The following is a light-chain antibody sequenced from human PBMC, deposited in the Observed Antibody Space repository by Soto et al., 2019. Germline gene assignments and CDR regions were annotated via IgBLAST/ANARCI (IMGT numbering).Light chain of an antibody. V-gene: IGKV1-8*01. J-gene: IGKJ1*01. Sequence: AIRMTQSPSSLSASTGDRVTITCRASQGISSYLAWYQQKPGKAPKLLIYATSSLHSGVPSRFSGSRSGTDFNLTISSLQPEDFATYYCLHQYNYSWTFGQGTKVDIK. CDR3: LHQYNYSWT. CDR1: QGISSY. CDR2: ATS.